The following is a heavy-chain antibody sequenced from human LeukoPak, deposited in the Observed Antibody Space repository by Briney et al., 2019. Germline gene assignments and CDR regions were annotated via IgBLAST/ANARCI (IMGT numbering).Heavy chain of an antibody. CDR3: ARSSGWYPLDY. CDR1: GGSFSGYY. CDR2: INHSGST. J-gene: IGHJ4*02. Sequence: SETLSLTCAVYGGSFSGYYRSWIRQPPGKGLEWIGEINHSGSTNYNPSLKSRVTISVDTSKNQFSLKLSSVTAADTAVYYCARSSGWYPLDYWGQGTLVTVSS. V-gene: IGHV4-34*01. D-gene: IGHD6-19*01.